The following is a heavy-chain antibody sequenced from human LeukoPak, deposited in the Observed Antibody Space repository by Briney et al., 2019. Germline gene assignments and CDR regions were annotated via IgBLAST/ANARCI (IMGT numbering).Heavy chain of an antibody. Sequence: TSETLSLTCAVYGGSFSGYYWSWIRQPPGKGLEWIGEINHSGSTNYNPSLKSRVTISVDTSKNQFSLKLSSVTAADTAVYYCAGGVVPAATYYYYYYMDVWGKGTTVTVSS. CDR3: AGGVVPAATYYYYYYMDV. CDR1: GGSFSGYY. D-gene: IGHD2-2*01. CDR2: INHSGST. J-gene: IGHJ6*03. V-gene: IGHV4-34*01.